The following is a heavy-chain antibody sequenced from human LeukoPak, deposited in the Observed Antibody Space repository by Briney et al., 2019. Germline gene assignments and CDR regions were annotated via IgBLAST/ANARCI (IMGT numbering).Heavy chain of an antibody. CDR1: GFTVNNKY. CDR2: IDSGGTT. J-gene: IGHJ5*02. CDR3: AKGTHSSSWHWYDP. V-gene: IGHV3-66*01. Sequence: GGSLRLSCAPSGFTVNNKYMTWVRQAPGKGLEWVSLIDSGGTTYYADSVKGRFTISRDNSKNTLYLQMNSLRDEDTAVYYCAKGTHSSSWHWYDPWGQGTLVTVSS. D-gene: IGHD3-22*01.